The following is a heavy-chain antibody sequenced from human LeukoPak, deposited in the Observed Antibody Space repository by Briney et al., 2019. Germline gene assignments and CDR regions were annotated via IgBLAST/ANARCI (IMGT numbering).Heavy chain of an antibody. Sequence: SETLSLTCTVSGGSISSYYWSWIRQPAGKGLEWIGRIYTSGSTNYNPSLKSRVTMSVDTSKNQFSLKLSSVTAADTAVYYCARDLRSGYYNYYYYYMDVWGKGTTVTVSS. D-gene: IGHD3-3*01. CDR1: GGSISSYY. CDR2: IYTSGST. V-gene: IGHV4-4*07. CDR3: ARDLRSGYYNYYYYYMDV. J-gene: IGHJ6*03.